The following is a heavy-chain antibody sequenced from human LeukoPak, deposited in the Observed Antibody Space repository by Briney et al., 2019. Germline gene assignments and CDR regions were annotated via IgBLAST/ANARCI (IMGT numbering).Heavy chain of an antibody. CDR2: ISSSGSTM. D-gene: IGHD6-19*01. V-gene: IGHV3-48*03. CDR1: GFTFSGYE. CDR3: ARDRDSSGWYWMGGYYFDY. Sequence: PGGSLRLSCAASGFTFSGYEMNWVRQAPGKGLEWVSYISSSGSTMYYADSVKGRFTISRDNAKNSLYLQMNSLRAEDTAVYYCARDRDSSGWYWMGGYYFDYWGQGTLVTVSS. J-gene: IGHJ4*02.